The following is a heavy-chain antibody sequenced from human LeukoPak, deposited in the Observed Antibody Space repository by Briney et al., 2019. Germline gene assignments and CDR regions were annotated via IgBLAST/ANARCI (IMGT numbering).Heavy chain of an antibody. J-gene: IGHJ2*01. CDR1: GGSIFSYY. Sequence: SETLSLTCTVSGGSIFSYYWNWTRQPPGKGLEWIGYIYSNGITTYNPSLTTRGTISIATSKHQLSLRLRSVAAADTAIYYCARRAYYDSSGYSHASGYFDLGGRGTLVSVSS. V-gene: IGHV4-4*08. CDR2: IYSNGIT. D-gene: IGHD3-22*01. CDR3: ARRAYYDSSGYSHASGYFDL.